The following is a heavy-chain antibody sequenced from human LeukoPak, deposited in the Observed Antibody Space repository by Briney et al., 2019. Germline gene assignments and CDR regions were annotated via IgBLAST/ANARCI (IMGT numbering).Heavy chain of an antibody. CDR3: AKGRRYIVATIFDY. CDR2: MSYGGQNE. J-gene: IGHJ4*02. D-gene: IGHD5-12*01. V-gene: IGHV3-30*18. CDR1: GLTFSGYD. Sequence: GGSLRLSCAASGLTFSGYDMHWVRQAPGKGPEWVAVMSYGGQNERYADSVKGRFTISRDNSKNTLYLQMNSLRAEDTAVYYCAKGRRYIVATIFDYWGQGTLVTVSS.